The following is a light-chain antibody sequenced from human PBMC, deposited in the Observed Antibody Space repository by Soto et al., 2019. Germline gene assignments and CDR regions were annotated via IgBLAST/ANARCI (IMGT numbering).Light chain of an antibody. Sequence: QSVLTQPPSVSGAPGQRVTISCTGSSSNIGAGFDVHWYQHLPGTAPKLLIFGNTNRPSGVPDRFSGSKSGTSASLAITGLQAEDEADYYCQSYDSTLNFVFGTGTKLTVI. J-gene: IGLJ1*01. CDR1: SSNIGAGFD. CDR3: QSYDSTLNFV. V-gene: IGLV1-40*01. CDR2: GNT.